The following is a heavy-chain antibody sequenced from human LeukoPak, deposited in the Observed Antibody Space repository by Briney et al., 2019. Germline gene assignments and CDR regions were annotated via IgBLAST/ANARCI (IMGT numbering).Heavy chain of an antibody. CDR1: GFTFSSYA. CDR3: AKSIGGVVVVAADY. V-gene: IGHV3-30*07. Sequence: PGRSLRLSCAASGFTFSSYAMHWVRQAPGKGLEWVAVISYDGSNKYYADSVKGRFTISRDNSKNTLYLQMNSLRAEDTAVYYCAKSIGGVVVVAADYWGQGTLVTVSS. CDR2: ISYDGSNK. J-gene: IGHJ4*02. D-gene: IGHD2-15*01.